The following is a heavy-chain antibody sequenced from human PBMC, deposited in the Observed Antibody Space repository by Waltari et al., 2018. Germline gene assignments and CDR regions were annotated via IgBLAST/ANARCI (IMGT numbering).Heavy chain of an antibody. CDR1: GYTFTSND. D-gene: IGHD2-2*01. J-gene: IGHJ4*02. V-gene: IGHV1-8*02. CDR2: MNPNSGNT. Sequence: QVQLVQSGAEVKKPGASVKVSCKASGYTFTSNDINWVRQATGQGLEWMGWMNPNSGNTGYAQKCQGRVTMTRNTSISTAYMELSSLRSEDTAVYYCARSPTRVPAAINFDYWGQGTLVTVSS. CDR3: ARSPTRVPAAINFDY.